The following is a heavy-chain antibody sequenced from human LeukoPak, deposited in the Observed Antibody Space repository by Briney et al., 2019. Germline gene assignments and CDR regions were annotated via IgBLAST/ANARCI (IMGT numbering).Heavy chain of an antibody. CDR1: GGSISSYY. Sequence: PSETLSLTCTVSGGSISSYYWSWIRQPPGKGLEWIGYIYHTGSTSYSPSLKSRVTISADTSQNQFSLKLSSVTAADTAVYYCARVRGRTWADNFDYWGQGILVTVSS. CDR2: IYHTGST. V-gene: IGHV4-59*01. D-gene: IGHD2-2*01. CDR3: ARVRGRTWADNFDY. J-gene: IGHJ4*02.